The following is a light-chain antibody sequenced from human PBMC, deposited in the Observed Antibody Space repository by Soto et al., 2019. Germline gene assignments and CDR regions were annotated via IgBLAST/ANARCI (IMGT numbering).Light chain of an antibody. CDR1: SSDIGRYNY. CDR2: DVS. Sequence: ALTQPASVSGSPGQSITLSCTGTSSDIGRYNYVSWYQQYPGKAPKFMIYDVSNRPSGVSNRFSGSKSGNTASLTISGLQAEDEADYYCSSYISRSTYVFGTGTKVTVL. V-gene: IGLV2-14*01. CDR3: SSYISRSTYV. J-gene: IGLJ1*01.